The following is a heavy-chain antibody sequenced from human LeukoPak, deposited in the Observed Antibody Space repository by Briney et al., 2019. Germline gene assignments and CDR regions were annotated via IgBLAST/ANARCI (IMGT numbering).Heavy chain of an antibody. J-gene: IGHJ4*02. CDR3: ANPPTVTTDY. CDR1: GFTFRNYG. CDR2: IWYDGSNK. V-gene: IGHV3-33*06. D-gene: IGHD4-17*01. Sequence: PGGSLRLSCAASGFTFRNYGMNWVRQAPGKGLEWVTIIWYDGSNKYYADSVKGRFIISRDNSKNTLYLQMNSLRAEDTAVYYCANPPTVTTDYWGQGTLVTVSS.